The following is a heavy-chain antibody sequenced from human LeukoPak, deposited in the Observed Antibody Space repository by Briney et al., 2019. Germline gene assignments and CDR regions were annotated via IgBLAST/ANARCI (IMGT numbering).Heavy chain of an antibody. V-gene: IGHV4-59*01. D-gene: IGHD5-12*01. J-gene: IGHJ4*02. CDR2: VENTGST. CDR3: ARAVGDSGHGRYFDY. Sequence: SETLSLTCTVSGGSISNYWSWIRQPPGKGLEWIGNVENTGSTNYNPSLESRVTKSVDTSKNHFSLRLSSVTAADTAVYYCARAVGDSGHGRYFDYWGQGTLVTVSS. CDR1: GGSISNY.